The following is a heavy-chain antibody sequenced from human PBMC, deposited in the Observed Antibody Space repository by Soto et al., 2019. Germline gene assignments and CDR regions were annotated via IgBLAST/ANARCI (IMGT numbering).Heavy chain of an antibody. D-gene: IGHD3-10*01. J-gene: IGHJ6*02. CDR3: AKGNMVRGVIFNYYYYGMDV. CDR2: ISWNSGSI. V-gene: IGHV3-9*01. CDR1: GFTFDDYA. Sequence: HPGGSLRLSCAASGFTFDDYAMHWVRQAPGKGLEWVLVISWNSGSIGYADSVKGRFTISRDNAKNSLYLQMNSLRAEDTALYYCAKGNMVRGVIFNYYYYGMDVWGQGTTVTVSS.